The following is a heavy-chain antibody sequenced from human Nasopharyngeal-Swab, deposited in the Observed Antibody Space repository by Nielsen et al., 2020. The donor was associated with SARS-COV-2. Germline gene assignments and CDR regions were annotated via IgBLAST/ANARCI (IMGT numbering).Heavy chain of an antibody. J-gene: IGHJ4*02. D-gene: IGHD5-24*01. V-gene: IGHV3-21*04. Sequence: GESLKISCAASGFTFSTYTMNWVRQAPGKGLEWVSSISGSSAYIWYADSVKGRFTVSRDNAKNSLYLQMNSLRAEDTALYYCAKGDGLGATTASFDYWGQGTLVTVSS. CDR1: GFTFSTYT. CDR3: AKGDGLGATTASFDY. CDR2: ISGSSAYI.